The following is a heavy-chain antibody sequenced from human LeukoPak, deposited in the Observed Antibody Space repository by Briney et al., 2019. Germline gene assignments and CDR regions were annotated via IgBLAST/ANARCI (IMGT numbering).Heavy chain of an antibody. V-gene: IGHV1-2*02. CDR2: INPNSGGT. CDR1: GYTFTGYY. CDR3: TRSITPCCLDYYYYMDV. J-gene: IGHJ6*03. Sequence: ASVKVSCKASGYTFTGYYMHWVRQAPGQGLEWMGWINPNSGGTNYAQKFQGRVTMTRDTSISTAYMELSRLRSDDTAVYYCTRSITPCCLDYYYYMDVWGKGTTVTVSS. D-gene: IGHD4-23*01.